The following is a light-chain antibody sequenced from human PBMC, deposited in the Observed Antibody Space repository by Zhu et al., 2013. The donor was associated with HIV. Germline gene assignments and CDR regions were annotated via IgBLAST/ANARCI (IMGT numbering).Light chain of an antibody. J-gene: IGKJ1*01. V-gene: IGKV3-15*01. CDR2: GAS. CDR1: QSVGSS. Sequence: EIVMTQSPATLSVSPGERATLSCRASQSVGSSLAWYQQKPGQAPRPLIHGASTRATDIPARFSGSGSGTEFTLTISSLQSEDFAVYYCHHYNKWPRTFGQGTKVEIK. CDR3: HHYNKWPRT.